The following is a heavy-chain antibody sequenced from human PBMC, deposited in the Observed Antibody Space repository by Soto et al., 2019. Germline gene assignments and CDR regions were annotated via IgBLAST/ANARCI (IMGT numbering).Heavy chain of an antibody. J-gene: IGHJ6*02. CDR2: IIPIFGTT. D-gene: IGHD6-19*01. V-gene: IGHV1-69*12. CDR1: GGTFSNYA. Sequence: QVQLVQSGAEVKKPGSSVKVSCKASGGTFSNYAISWVRQAPGQGLEWMGGIIPIFGTTYYAQKFQGRVTIIADASTTTAYLQRSSLRSADTAMYYCARVEAVPGISNYHGLDVWGQGTAVSVSS. CDR3: ARVEAVPGISNYHGLDV.